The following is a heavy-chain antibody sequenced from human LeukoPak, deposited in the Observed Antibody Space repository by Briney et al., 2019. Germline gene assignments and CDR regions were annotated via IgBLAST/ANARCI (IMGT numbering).Heavy chain of an antibody. CDR3: ARGTDDSSGYYPVDY. V-gene: IGHV4-34*01. D-gene: IGHD3-22*01. Sequence: SETLSLTCAVYGGSFSGYYWSWIRKPPGKGLEWIGEINHSESTNYNPSLKSRVTISVDTSKNQFSLKLSSVTAADTAVYYCARGTDDSSGYYPVDYWGQGTLVTVSS. CDR2: INHSEST. J-gene: IGHJ4*02. CDR1: GGSFSGYY.